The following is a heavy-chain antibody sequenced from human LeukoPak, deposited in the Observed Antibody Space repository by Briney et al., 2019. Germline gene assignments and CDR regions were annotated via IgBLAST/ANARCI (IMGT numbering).Heavy chain of an antibody. J-gene: IGHJ4*02. CDR1: GFSFSSFA. D-gene: IGHD3-10*01. CDR2: IGGGGYTT. Sequence: GGSLRLSCAASGFSFSSFAMTWVRQAPGKGLEWVSSIGGGGYTTYYADSVRGRFTISRDNSKNSMYLQMSSLRAEDTAIYYCAEVESSYCRIWGQGTLVTVSS. V-gene: IGHV3-23*01. CDR3: AEVESSYCRI.